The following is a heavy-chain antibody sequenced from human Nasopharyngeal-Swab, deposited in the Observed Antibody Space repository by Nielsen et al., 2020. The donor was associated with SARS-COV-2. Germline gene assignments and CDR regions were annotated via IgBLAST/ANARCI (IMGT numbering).Heavy chain of an antibody. V-gene: IGHV3-7*01. CDR1: GFTFSSYW. J-gene: IGHJ5*02. Sequence: GESVKISCAASGFTFSSYWMSWVRQAPGKGLEWVANIKQDGSEKYYVDSVKGRFTISRDNAKNSLYLQMNSLRAEDTAVYYCARDFLLDRVPNWFDPWGQGTLVTVSS. CDR3: ARDFLLDRVPNWFDP. D-gene: IGHD2-2*03. CDR2: IKQDGSEK.